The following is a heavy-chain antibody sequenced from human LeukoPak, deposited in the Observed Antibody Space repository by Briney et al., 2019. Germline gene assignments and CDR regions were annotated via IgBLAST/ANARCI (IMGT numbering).Heavy chain of an antibody. J-gene: IGHJ6*03. CDR1: GFTVSTNY. V-gene: IGHV3-66*02. CDR2: IYSDSST. CDR3: ARVKMEQRYYYYYYMDV. Sequence: GGSLRLSCAASGFTVSTNYMSWVRQAPGKGLEWVSVIYSDSSTYYADSVKGRFTISRDNSKNTLYLQMNSLRAEDTAVYYCARVKMEQRYYYYYYMDVWGKGTTVTVSS. D-gene: IGHD5-24*01.